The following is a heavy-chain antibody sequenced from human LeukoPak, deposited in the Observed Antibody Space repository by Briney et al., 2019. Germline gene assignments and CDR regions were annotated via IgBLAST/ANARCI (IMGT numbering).Heavy chain of an antibody. J-gene: IGHJ4*02. V-gene: IGHV3-30*02. CDR1: GFTFSSYG. CDR3: AKEQYSSHYFFDY. D-gene: IGHD6-6*01. Sequence: GGSLRLSCAASGFTFSSYGMHWVRQAPGKGLEWVAFIRYDGSNKYYADSVKGRFTISRDNSKNTLYLQMNSLRAEDTAVYYCAKEQYSSHYFFDYWGQGTLVTVPS. CDR2: IRYDGSNK.